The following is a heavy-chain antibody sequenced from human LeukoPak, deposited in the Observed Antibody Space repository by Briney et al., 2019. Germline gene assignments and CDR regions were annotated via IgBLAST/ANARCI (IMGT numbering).Heavy chain of an antibody. CDR2: TYYTGST. CDR1: GGSISSRSYY. J-gene: IGHJ6*02. V-gene: IGHV4-39*01. CDR3: ARLGAAPGPPHYFYYGMDV. D-gene: IGHD6-13*01. Sequence: SETLSLTCSVPGGSISSRSYYWGWVRQPPGKGLEWIGSTYYTGSTYYNPSLRSRVSISGDTSKNQVSLKVNSVTAADTAVYYCARLGAAPGPPHYFYYGMDVWGQGTTVTVS.